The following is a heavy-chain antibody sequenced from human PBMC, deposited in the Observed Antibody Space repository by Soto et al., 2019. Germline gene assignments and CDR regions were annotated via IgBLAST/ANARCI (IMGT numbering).Heavy chain of an antibody. D-gene: IGHD5-12*01. CDR3: ARSRDGYNYDY. Sequence: QVQLQESGPGLVKPSQTLFLICTVSGGSISSGGYYWSWIRQHPGKGLEWIGYIYYSGSTYYNPSLKSRVTLSVDTSKNQFSLKLSSVTAADTAVYYCARSRDGYNYDYWGQGTLVTVSS. CDR2: IYYSGST. CDR1: GGSISSGGYY. V-gene: IGHV4-31*03. J-gene: IGHJ4*02.